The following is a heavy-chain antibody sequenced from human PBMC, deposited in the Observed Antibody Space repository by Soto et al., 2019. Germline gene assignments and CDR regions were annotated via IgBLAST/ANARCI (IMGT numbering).Heavy chain of an antibody. Sequence: SETLSLTCAVVGDSLRGQSWNWIRQSPGKGLEWIGELDQSGGTNYNPSLKSRAIISDDSSKNQFSLTLTSVTAADTAVYYCAREDSNGWSGESLDVWGQGTTVTVSS. CDR2: LDQSGGT. CDR1: GDSLRGQS. V-gene: IGHV4-34*01. D-gene: IGHD3-22*01. CDR3: AREDSNGWSGESLDV. J-gene: IGHJ6*02.